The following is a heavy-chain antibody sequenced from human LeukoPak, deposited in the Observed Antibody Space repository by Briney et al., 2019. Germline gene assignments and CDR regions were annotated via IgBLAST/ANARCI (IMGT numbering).Heavy chain of an antibody. Sequence: SETLSLTCTVSGGSISNYYWSWIRQPPGKGLEWIGYIYYTGSTNYNPSLKSRVTISVDTSKNQFSLKLTSVTAADTAVYYCARVGYNSGWYLDYWGQGTLVTVSS. V-gene: IGHV4-59*01. CDR3: ARVGYNSGWYLDY. CDR1: GGSISNYY. D-gene: IGHD6-19*01. J-gene: IGHJ4*02. CDR2: IYYTGST.